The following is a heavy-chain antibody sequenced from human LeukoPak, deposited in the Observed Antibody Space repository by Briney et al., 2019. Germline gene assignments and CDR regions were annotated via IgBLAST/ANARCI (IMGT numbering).Heavy chain of an antibody. CDR2: ISGRGDAT. CDR3: AKAPPAATNYYFGMDV. Sequence: GRSLRLSCAASGFTFNNYAMTWVRQAPGKGLEWVSAISGRGDATYYADSVKGRFTISRDDSKNTLYLQMNSLRAEDTAVYHCAKAPPAATNYYFGMDVWGQGTTVTVSS. D-gene: IGHD2-15*01. V-gene: IGHV3-23*01. CDR1: GFTFNNYA. J-gene: IGHJ6*02.